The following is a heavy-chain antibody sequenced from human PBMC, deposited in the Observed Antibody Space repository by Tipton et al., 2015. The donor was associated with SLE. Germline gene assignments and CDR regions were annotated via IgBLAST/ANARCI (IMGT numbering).Heavy chain of an antibody. CDR2: IWYDGSNK. V-gene: IGHV3-33*01. CDR1: GFTFSSYG. D-gene: IGHD1-26*01. Sequence: QLVQSGGGVVQPGRSLRLSCAASGFTFSSYGMHWVRQAPGKGLEWVAVIWYDGSNKYYADSVKGRFTISRDNSKNTLYLQMNSLRAEDTAVYYCASQWELDAFDIWGQGTMVTVSS. J-gene: IGHJ3*02. CDR3: ASQWELDAFDI.